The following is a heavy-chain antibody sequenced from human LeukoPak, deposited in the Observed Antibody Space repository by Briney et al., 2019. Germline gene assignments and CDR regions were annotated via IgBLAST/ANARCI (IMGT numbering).Heavy chain of an antibody. D-gene: IGHD3-10*01. CDR3: ARAQELLWFGELRALDY. CDR1: GFTFSSYE. V-gene: IGHV3-48*03. J-gene: IGHJ4*02. CDR2: ISSSGSTI. Sequence: GGSLRPSCAASGFTFSSYEMNWVRQAPGKGLEWVSYISSSGSTIYYADSVKGRFTISRDNARNSLYLQMNSLRAEDTAVYYCARAQELLWFGELRALDYWGQGTLVTVSS.